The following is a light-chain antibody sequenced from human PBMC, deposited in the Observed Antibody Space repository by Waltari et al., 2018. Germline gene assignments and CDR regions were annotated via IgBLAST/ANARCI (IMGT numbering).Light chain of an antibody. CDR2: GKN. Sequence: SSELTQDPAVSVALGQTVRITCQGNSLRYSYSNWYHQKPGQAPLLVMYGKNNRPSGIPDRFSGSYSGDTASLTITGTQAEDEADYYCNSRDSNGNPFVFGPGTKVTVL. CDR3: NSRDSNGNPFV. J-gene: IGLJ1*01. CDR1: SLRYSY. V-gene: IGLV3-19*01.